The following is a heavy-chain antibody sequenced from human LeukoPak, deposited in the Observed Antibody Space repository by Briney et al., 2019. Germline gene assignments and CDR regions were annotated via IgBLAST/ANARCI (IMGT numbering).Heavy chain of an antibody. Sequence: SVKVSCKASGGTSSSYAISWVRQAPGQGLEWMGGIIPIFGTANYAQKFQGRVTITADESTSTAYMELSSLRSGDTAVYYCAREDSSGYDGWFDPWGQGTLVTVSS. CDR1: GGTSSSYA. CDR2: IIPIFGTA. D-gene: IGHD3-22*01. J-gene: IGHJ5*02. CDR3: AREDSSGYDGWFDP. V-gene: IGHV1-69*01.